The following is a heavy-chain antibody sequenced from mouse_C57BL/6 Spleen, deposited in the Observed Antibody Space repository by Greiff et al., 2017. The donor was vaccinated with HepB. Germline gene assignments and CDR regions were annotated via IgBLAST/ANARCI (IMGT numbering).Heavy chain of an antibody. CDR3: ARGDDGYYKDY. V-gene: IGHV1-76*01. D-gene: IGHD2-3*01. J-gene: IGHJ2*01. CDR1: GYTFTDYY. Sequence: QVQLQQSGAELVRPGASVKLSCKASGYTFTDYYINWVKQRPGQGLEWIARIYPGSGNTYYNEKFKGKATLTAEKSSSTAYMQLSSLTSEDSAVYFCARGDDGYYKDYWGQGTTLTVSS. CDR2: IYPGSGNT.